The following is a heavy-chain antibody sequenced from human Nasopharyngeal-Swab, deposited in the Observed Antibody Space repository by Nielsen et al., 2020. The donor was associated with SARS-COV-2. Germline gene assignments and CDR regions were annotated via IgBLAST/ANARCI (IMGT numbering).Heavy chain of an antibody. D-gene: IGHD3-3*01. Sequence: GESLKISCAASGFTFSSYAMSWVRQAPGKGLEWVSAISGSGGSTYYADSVKGRFTISRDNSKNTLYLQMNSLRAEDTAVYYCAKVSSPYDFWSGYYTSYYYMDVWGKGTTATVSS. CDR2: ISGSGGST. CDR1: GFTFSSYA. J-gene: IGHJ6*03. CDR3: AKVSSPYDFWSGYYTSYYYMDV. V-gene: IGHV3-23*01.